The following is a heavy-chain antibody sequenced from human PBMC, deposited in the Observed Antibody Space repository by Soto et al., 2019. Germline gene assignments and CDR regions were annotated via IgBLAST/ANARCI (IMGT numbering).Heavy chain of an antibody. CDR2: IYYSGST. CDR1: GGSISSGDYY. CDR3: ARGSGTAMVPYNWFGP. D-gene: IGHD5-18*01. V-gene: IGHV4-30-4*01. Sequence: SETLSLTCTVSGGSISSGDYYWSWIRQPPGKGLEWIGYIYYSGSTYYNPSLKSRVTISVDTSKNQFSLKLSSVTAADTAVYYCARGSGTAMVPYNWFGPWGQGTLVTVSS. J-gene: IGHJ5*02.